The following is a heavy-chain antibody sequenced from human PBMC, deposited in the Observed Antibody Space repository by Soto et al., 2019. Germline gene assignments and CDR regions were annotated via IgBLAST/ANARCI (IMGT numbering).Heavy chain of an antibody. CDR3: ARDSERGYSGYDSGYYYYGMDV. J-gene: IGHJ6*02. CDR2: ISSSSSYI. V-gene: IGHV3-21*01. D-gene: IGHD5-12*01. Sequence: EVQLVESGGGLVKPGGSLRLSCAASGFTFSSYSMNWVRQAPGKGLEWVSSISSSSSYIYYADSVKGRFTISRDNAKNSLYLQMNSLRAEDTAVYYCARDSERGYSGYDSGYYYYGMDVWGQGTTVTVSS. CDR1: GFTFSSYS.